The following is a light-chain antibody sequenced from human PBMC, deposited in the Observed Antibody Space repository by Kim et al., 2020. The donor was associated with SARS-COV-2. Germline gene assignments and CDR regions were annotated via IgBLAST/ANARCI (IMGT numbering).Light chain of an antibody. CDR1: SSDVGAYKY. Sequence: GQSGTISCTGTSSDVGAYKYVSWYQQHPGRAPKPIIYDVSERPSGVPDRFSGSKSGNTASLTISGLQAEDEADYYCCSYAGTYTWVFGGGTKVTVL. V-gene: IGLV2-11*01. CDR2: DVS. J-gene: IGLJ3*02. CDR3: CSYAGTYTWV.